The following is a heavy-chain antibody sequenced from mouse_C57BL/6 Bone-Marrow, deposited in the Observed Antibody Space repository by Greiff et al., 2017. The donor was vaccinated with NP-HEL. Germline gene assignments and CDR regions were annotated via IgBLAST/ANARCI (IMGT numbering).Heavy chain of an antibody. D-gene: IGHD1-1*01. J-gene: IGHJ2*01. CDR2: IYPRSGNT. V-gene: IGHV1-81*01. CDR3: ARGDYYGSTLDY. CDR1: GYTFTSYG. Sequence: QVQPQQSGAELARPGASVKLSCKASGYTFTSYGISWVKQRTGQGLEWIGEIYPRSGNTYYNEKFKGKATLTADKSSSTAYMELRSLTSEDSAVYFCARGDYYGSTLDYWGQGTTLTVSS.